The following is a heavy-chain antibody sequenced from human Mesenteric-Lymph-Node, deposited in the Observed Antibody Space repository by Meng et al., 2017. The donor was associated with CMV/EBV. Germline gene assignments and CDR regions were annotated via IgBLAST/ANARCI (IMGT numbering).Heavy chain of an antibody. CDR2: IWDDGSKE. V-gene: IGHV3-33*06. J-gene: IGHJ3*01. CDR3: AKESGVLRFLEWLGAFDV. CDR1: GFAFSTSG. D-gene: IGHD3-3*01. Sequence: GGSLRLSCAASGFAFSTSGMHWVRQAPGKGLEWVAVIWDDGSKEYYADSVKGRFTISRDNSKNTLYLQSNSLRVEDTAVYYCAKESGVLRFLEWLGAFDVWGQGTMVTVSS.